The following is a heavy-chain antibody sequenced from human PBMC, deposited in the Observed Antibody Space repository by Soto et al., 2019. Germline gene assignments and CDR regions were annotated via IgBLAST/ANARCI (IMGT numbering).Heavy chain of an antibody. CDR2: IFHTGST. Sequence: QLQLQESGPGLLKPSETLSLTCTVSGGSITSSSYYWGWIRQPPGKGLEWIGNIFHTGSTYYNLSLTSRVTISIDTSKNEFALKLSSVTATDTAVYYCARRGYSSGYHDYWGQGTLVTVSS. CDR3: ARRGYSSGYHDY. J-gene: IGHJ4*02. CDR1: GGSITSSSYY. V-gene: IGHV4-39*01. D-gene: IGHD3-22*01.